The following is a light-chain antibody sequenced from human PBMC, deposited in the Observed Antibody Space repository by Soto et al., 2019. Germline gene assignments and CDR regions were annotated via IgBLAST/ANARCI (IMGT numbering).Light chain of an antibody. CDR2: GAS. CDR3: QQYNNWPLT. J-gene: IGKJ2*01. V-gene: IGKV3-15*01. Sequence: EIVMTQSPATLSVSPGERATLSCRASQSVSSNLAWYQHKPGQAPRLLIYGASTRATGIPARFSGSGSGTEFTLTISSLQSEDFAVYYCQQYNNWPLTFGQGT. CDR1: QSVSSN.